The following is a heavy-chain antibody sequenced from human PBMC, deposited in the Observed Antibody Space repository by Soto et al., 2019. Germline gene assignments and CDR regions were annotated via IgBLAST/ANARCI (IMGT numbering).Heavy chain of an antibody. CDR3: ARRVAEVGNPYYYYYMDV. CDR2: TSVYNGNT. D-gene: IGHD6-13*01. V-gene: IGHV1-18*01. Sequence: PRASVKVSCKASGYSFSSYGISWVRQAPGQGLEWMGWTSVYNGNTNYAQELQGRVTMTTDTSTSTGYMELRSLRSDDTAVYYCARRVAEVGNPYYYYYMDVWGKGTTVTVSS. CDR1: GYSFSSYG. J-gene: IGHJ6*03.